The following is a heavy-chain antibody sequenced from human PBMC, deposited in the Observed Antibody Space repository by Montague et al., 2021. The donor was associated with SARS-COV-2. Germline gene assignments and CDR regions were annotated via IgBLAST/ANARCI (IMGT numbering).Heavy chain of an antibody. Sequence: TLSLTCTVSGASISSGSYYWNWIRQHPGKGLEWIGYIHYSGSTYYTPSLQSRVAISVDTSKNEFSLKMTSVTAADTAVYYCARDGDEGYFFEYWGQGLLGTGS. CDR2: IHYSGST. V-gene: IGHV4-31*03. D-gene: IGHD2/OR15-2a*01. CDR3: ARDGDEGYFFEY. CDR1: GASISSGSYY. J-gene: IGHJ4*02.